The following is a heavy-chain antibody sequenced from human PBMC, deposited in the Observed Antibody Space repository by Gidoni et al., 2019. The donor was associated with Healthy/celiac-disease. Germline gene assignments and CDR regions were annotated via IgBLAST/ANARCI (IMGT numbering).Heavy chain of an antibody. CDR3: ARGAVWSYLGFDY. CDR2: IYSGGST. J-gene: IGHJ4*02. D-gene: IGHD1-26*01. CDR1: GFTVSSNY. V-gene: IGHV3-53*01. Sequence: EVQLVESGGGLIQPGGSLRLSCAASGFTVSSNYMSWVRQAPGKGLEWVSVIYSGGSTYYADSVKGRFTISRDNSKNTLYLQMNSLRAEDTAVYYCARGAVWSYLGFDYWGQGTLVTVSS.